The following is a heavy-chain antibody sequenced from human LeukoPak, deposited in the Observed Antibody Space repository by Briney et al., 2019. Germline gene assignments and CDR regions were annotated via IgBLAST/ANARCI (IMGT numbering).Heavy chain of an antibody. CDR2: IYTSGST. J-gene: IGHJ6*02. V-gene: IGHV4-4*07. D-gene: IGHD6-19*01. CDR1: GGSISSYY. CDR3: ARDGVIAVAGTNYYYGMDV. Sequence: PSETLSLTCTVSGGSISSYYRSWIRQPAGKGLEGIGRIYTSGSTNYNPSLKSRVTMSVDTSKNQFSLKLSSVTAADTAVYYCARDGVIAVAGTNYYYGMDVWGQGTTVTVSS.